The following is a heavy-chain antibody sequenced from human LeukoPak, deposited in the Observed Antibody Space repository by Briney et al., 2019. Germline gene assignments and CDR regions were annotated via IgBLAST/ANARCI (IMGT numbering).Heavy chain of an antibody. CDR2: TYYRSKWYN. CDR3: ARWISNSSGWSFDY. V-gene: IGHV6-1*01. J-gene: IGHJ4*02. D-gene: IGHD6-19*01. CDR1: GDSVSSNSAA. Sequence: SQTLSLTCAISGDSVSSNSAAWNWLRQSPSRGLEWLGRTYYRSKWYNDYAVSAKSRITINPDTSKNQFSLQLNSVTPEDTAVYYCARWISNSSGWSFDYWGQGTLVTVSS.